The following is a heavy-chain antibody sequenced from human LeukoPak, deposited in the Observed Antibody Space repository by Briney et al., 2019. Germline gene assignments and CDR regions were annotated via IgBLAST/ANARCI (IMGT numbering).Heavy chain of an antibody. J-gene: IGHJ4*02. CDR1: GYIFTSYG. CDR2: INPNSGGT. CDR3: ARAKVLWFGESYYFDY. V-gene: IGHV1-2*02. D-gene: IGHD3-10*01. Sequence: ASVKVSCKASGYIFTSYGISWVRQVPGQGLEWMGWINPNSGGTNYAQKFQGRVTMTRDTSISTAYMELSRLRSDGTAVYYCARAKVLWFGESYYFDYWGQGTLVTVSS.